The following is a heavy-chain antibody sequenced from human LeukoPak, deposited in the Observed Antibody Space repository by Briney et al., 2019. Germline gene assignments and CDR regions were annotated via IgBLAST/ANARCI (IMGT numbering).Heavy chain of an antibody. V-gene: IGHV3-23*01. CDR1: GFTFSNYA. CDR3: FPQFTVYGVAN. Sequence: GGSLRLSCSASGFTFSNYAMTWVRQAPGKGLEWVSAIRGSGDSTYYADSVKGRFTISRDNSKNTLYLQMNGLRAEDTAIYYCFPQFTVYGVANWSQGTLVTVSS. J-gene: IGHJ4*02. CDR2: IRGSGDST. D-gene: IGHD3-3*01.